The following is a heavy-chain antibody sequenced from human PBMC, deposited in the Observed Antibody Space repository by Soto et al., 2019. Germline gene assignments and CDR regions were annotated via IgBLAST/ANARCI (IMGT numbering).Heavy chain of an antibody. Sequence: QVQLQESGPGLVEPSGTLSLTGAVSGASISNTNWWSWVRQPPGKGLEWIGEIYHSGTTNCDPSLKSRVTISVDKSKNQFSLKLSSVTAADTAVYYCAIPGAGDFDYWGQGTLVTVSS. CDR1: GASISNTNW. CDR2: IYHSGTT. V-gene: IGHV4-4*02. J-gene: IGHJ4*02. CDR3: AIPGAGDFDY. D-gene: IGHD6-13*01.